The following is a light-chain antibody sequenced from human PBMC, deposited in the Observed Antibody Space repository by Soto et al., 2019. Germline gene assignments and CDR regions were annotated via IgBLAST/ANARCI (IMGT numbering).Light chain of an antibody. V-gene: IGKV3-11*01. CDR1: QSVSSY. J-gene: IGKJ5*01. CDR2: DAS. CDR3: LQHNSYPIT. Sequence: EIVLTQSPATLSLSPGERASLSCRASQSVSSYLAWYQQKPGQAPRLLIYDASNRATGIPARFSGSGSGTDFTLTISSLEPEDFGTYYCLQHNSYPITFGQGTRLEI.